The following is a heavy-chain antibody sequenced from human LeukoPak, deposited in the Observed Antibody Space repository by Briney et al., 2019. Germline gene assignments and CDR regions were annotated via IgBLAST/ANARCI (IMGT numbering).Heavy chain of an antibody. CDR2: INHSGST. CDR3: ARAGYYYDSSGYYYWVNYFDY. CDR1: GGSFSGYY. J-gene: IGHJ4*02. D-gene: IGHD3-22*01. V-gene: IGHV4-34*01. Sequence: SETLSLTCAVYGGSFSGYYWSWIRQPPGKGLEWIGEINHSGSTNYNPSLKSRVTISVDTSKNQFSLKLSSVTAADTAVYYCARAGYYYDSSGYYYWVNYFDYWGQGTLVTVSS.